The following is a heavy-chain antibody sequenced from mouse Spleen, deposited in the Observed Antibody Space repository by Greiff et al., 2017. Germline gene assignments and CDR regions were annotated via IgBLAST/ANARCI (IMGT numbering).Heavy chain of an antibody. CDR3: AKALYFDY. CDR1: GYTFTDYN. J-gene: IGHJ2*01. V-gene: IGHV1S29*02. CDR2: IYPYNGGT. Sequence: EVHLVESGPELVKPGASVKISCKASGYTFTDYNMHWVKQSHGKSLEWIGYIYPYNGGTGYNQKFKSKATLTVDNSSSTAYMELRSLTSEDSAVYYCAKALYFDYWGQGTTLTVSS.